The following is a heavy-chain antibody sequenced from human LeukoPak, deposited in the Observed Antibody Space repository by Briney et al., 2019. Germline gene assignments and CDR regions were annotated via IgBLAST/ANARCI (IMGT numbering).Heavy chain of an antibody. CDR1: GFTFSSYA. CDR2: ISYDGSNK. Sequence: GRSLRLSCAASGFTFSSYAMHWVRQAPGKGLEWAAVISYDGSNKYYADSVKGRFTISRDNSKNTLYLQMNSLRAEDTAVYYCAREKDEWLAIFDYWGQGTLVTVSS. D-gene: IGHD6-19*01. V-gene: IGHV3-30*04. CDR3: AREKDEWLAIFDY. J-gene: IGHJ4*02.